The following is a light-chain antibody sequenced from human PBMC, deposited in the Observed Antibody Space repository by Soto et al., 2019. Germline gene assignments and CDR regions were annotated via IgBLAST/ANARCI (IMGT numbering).Light chain of an antibody. Sequence: PGKRVTLSCRASQSVSSSYLTWYQQKPGQAPRLLICGASTRATCIPARFSDSGSGTDFTLTISSLQPEDFALYYCQQDYNPMCTFGQGTKLEIK. V-gene: IGKV3D-7*01. J-gene: IGKJ2*02. CDR3: QQDYNPMCT. CDR2: GAS. CDR1: QSVSSSY.